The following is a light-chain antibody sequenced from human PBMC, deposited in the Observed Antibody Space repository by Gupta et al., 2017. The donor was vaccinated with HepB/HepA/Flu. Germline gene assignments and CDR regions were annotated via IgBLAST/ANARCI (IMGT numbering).Light chain of an antibody. J-gene: IGKJ3*01. CDR3: QQDYNCPFT. CDR1: QSVSSN. CDR2: GAS. V-gene: IGKV3-15*01. Sequence: EIVMTQSPATLSVSPGERATLSCRASQSVSSNLAWYQQKPGQAPRLLIYGASTRATGIPARFSGSGSGTEFTLTISSLQSEDFAVYYCQQDYNCPFTFGHGTKVDIK.